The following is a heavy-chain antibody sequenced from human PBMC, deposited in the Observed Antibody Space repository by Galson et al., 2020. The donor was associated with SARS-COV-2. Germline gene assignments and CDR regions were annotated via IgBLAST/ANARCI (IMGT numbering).Heavy chain of an antibody. V-gene: IGHV4-38-2*02. CDR1: GYSISSGYY. Sequence: AWETLSLTCTVSGYSISSGYYWGWIRQPPGKGLEWIGSIAHSGTTYYNPSLKSRVTISLDTSKNQFSLRLSPVTAADTAVYYCAREYGDHDYWGQGTLVTVSS. D-gene: IGHD4-17*01. J-gene: IGHJ4*02. CDR2: IAHSGTT. CDR3: AREYGDHDY.